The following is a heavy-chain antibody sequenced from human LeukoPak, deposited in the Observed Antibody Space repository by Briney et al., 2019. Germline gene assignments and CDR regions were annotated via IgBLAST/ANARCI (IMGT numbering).Heavy chain of an antibody. CDR3: ARDGRIAAAVYYFDY. Sequence: GASVKVSCKASGYTFTGYYMHWVRQAPGQGLEWMEWINPNSGGTNYAQKFQGRVTMTRDTSISTAYMELSRLRSDDTAVYYCARDGRIAAAVYYFDYWGQGTLVTVSS. CDR1: GYTFTGYY. J-gene: IGHJ4*02. D-gene: IGHD6-13*01. CDR2: INPNSGGT. V-gene: IGHV1-2*02.